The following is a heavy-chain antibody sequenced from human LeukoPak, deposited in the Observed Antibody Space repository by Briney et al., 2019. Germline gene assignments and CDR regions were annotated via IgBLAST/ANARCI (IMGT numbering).Heavy chain of an antibody. Sequence: GGSLRLSCAASGFTFSSYAMSWFRQAPGKGLEWVSAISGSGGSTYSADSVKGRFTISRDNSKNTLYLQMNSLRAEDTAVYYCATQGNGDYFDSWGQGTLVTVSS. CDR2: ISGSGGST. V-gene: IGHV3-23*01. CDR3: ATQGNGDYFDS. J-gene: IGHJ4*02. CDR1: GFTFSSYA. D-gene: IGHD4-17*01.